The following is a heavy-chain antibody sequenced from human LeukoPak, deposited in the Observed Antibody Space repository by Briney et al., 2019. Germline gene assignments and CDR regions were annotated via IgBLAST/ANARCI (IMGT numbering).Heavy chain of an antibody. CDR1: GGSISSGGYY. J-gene: IGHJ4*02. Sequence: PSETLSLTCTDFGGSISSGGYYWSWIRQHPGKGLEWIGYIYYSGSTYYNPSLKSRVTISVDTSRNQFSLKLSSVTAADTAVYYCARSITMVRGVITYYFDYWGQGTLVTVSS. CDR2: IYYSGST. CDR3: ARSITMVRGVITYYFDY. V-gene: IGHV4-31*03. D-gene: IGHD3-10*01.